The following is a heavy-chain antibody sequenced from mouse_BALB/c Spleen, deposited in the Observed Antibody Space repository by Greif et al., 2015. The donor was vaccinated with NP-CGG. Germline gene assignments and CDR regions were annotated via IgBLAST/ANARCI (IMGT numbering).Heavy chain of an antibody. V-gene: IGHV2-9*02. CDR3: ARGTYYYGSSYAMDY. D-gene: IGHD1-1*01. Sequence: VMLVESGPGLVAPSQSLSITCTVSGFSLTSYGVHWVRQPPGKGLEWLGVIWAGGSTNYNSALMSRLSISKDNSKSQVFLKMNSLQTDDTAMYYCARGTYYYGSSYAMDYWGQGTSVTVSS. CDR2: IWAGGST. J-gene: IGHJ4*01. CDR1: GFSLTSYG.